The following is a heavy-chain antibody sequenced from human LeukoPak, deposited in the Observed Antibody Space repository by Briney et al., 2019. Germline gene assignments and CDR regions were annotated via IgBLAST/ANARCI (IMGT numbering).Heavy chain of an antibody. CDR1: GFTFSSYA. V-gene: IGHV3-30-3*01. CDR2: ISYDGSNK. Sequence: PGGSLRLSCAASGFTFSSYAMHWVRQAPGKGLEWVAVISYDGSNKYYADSVKGRFTISRDNSKNTLYLQMNSLGAEDTAVYYCARVVVPAAIRGYFQHWGQGTLVTVSS. D-gene: IGHD2-2*02. J-gene: IGHJ1*01. CDR3: ARVVVPAAIRGYFQH.